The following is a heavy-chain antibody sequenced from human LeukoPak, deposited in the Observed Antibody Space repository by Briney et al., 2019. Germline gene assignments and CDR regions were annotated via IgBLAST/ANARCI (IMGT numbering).Heavy chain of an antibody. CDR2: IYYSGST. D-gene: IGHD5-12*01. CDR3: TTDHGGYEFP. V-gene: IGHV4-39*07. Sequence: KSSETLSLTCTVSGVSISSSSYYWGWIRQPPGKGLEWIGSIYYSGSTYYNPSLKSRVTISVDTSNNQFSLNLRSVTAADTAVYYCTTDHGGYEFPWGQGTLVTVSS. CDR1: GVSISSSSYY. J-gene: IGHJ5*02.